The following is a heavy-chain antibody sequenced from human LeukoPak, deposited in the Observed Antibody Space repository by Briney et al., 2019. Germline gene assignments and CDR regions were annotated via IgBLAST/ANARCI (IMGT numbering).Heavy chain of an antibody. CDR3: AREQDHYYDSSGYRDYFDY. V-gene: IGHV3-11*01. D-gene: IGHD3-22*01. Sequence: GGSLRLSCAASGFTFSDYYMSWIRQAPGKGLEWVSYISSSGSTIYYADSVKGRFTISRDNAKNSLYLQMNSLRAEDTAVYYCAREQDHYYDSSGYRDYFDYWGQGTLVTVSS. J-gene: IGHJ4*02. CDR2: ISSSGSTI. CDR1: GFTFSDYY.